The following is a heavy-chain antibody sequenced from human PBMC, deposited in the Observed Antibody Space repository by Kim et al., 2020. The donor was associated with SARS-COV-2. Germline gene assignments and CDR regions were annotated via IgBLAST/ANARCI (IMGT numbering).Heavy chain of an antibody. D-gene: IGHD6-13*01. CDR2: ISAYNGNT. V-gene: IGHV1-18*01. CDR1: GYTFTSYG. J-gene: IGHJ5*02. CDR3: ARETRGIAFLPWFDP. Sequence: ASVKVSCKASGYTFTSYGISWVRQAPGQGLEWMGWISAYNGNTNYAQKLQGRVTMTTDTSTSTAYMELRSLRSDDTAVYYCARETRGIAFLPWFDPWGQGTLVTVSS.